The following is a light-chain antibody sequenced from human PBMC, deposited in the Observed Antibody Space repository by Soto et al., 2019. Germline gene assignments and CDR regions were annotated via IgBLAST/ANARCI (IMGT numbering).Light chain of an antibody. V-gene: IGKV1-27*01. J-gene: IGKJ4*01. CDR1: QGISNN. Sequence: DIQMTQSPSSLSASVGDRVTITCRASQGISNNLAWYQQKPAKVPKLLMYAASTLHSGVPSRFSGSGSGTDFTLTISSLQPEDVATYYCRYYNSALPLTFGGGTKVEIK. CDR3: RYYNSALPLT. CDR2: AAS.